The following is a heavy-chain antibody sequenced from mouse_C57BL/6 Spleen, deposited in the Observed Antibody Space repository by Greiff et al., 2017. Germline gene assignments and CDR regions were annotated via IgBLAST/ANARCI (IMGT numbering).Heavy chain of an antibody. CDR3: ARSEKKGKNYAMDY. V-gene: IGHV1-39*01. CDR2: INPNYGTT. Sequence: EVQLQESGPELVKPGASVKISCKASGYSFTDYNMNWVKQSNGKSLEWIGVINPNYGTTSYNQKFKGKATLTVDQSSSTAYMQLNSLTSEDSAVYYCARSEKKGKNYAMDYWGQGTSVTVSS. J-gene: IGHJ4*01. CDR1: GYSFTDYN.